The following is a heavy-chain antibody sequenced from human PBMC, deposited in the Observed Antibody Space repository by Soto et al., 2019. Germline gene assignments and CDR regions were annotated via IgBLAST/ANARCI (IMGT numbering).Heavy chain of an antibody. D-gene: IGHD1-26*01. CDR1: GGSFSGYY. J-gene: IGHJ5*02. V-gene: IGHV4-34*01. Sequence: SETLSLTCAVYGGSFSGYYWSWIRQPPGKGLEWIGEINHSGSTNYNPSLKSRVTISVDTSKNQFSLKLSSVTAADTAVYYCAREQRSATKTTYNWFDPWGQGTLVTVSS. CDR2: INHSGST. CDR3: AREQRSATKTTYNWFDP.